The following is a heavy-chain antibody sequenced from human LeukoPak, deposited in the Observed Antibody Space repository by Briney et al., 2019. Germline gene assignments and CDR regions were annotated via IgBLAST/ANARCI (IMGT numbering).Heavy chain of an antibody. J-gene: IGHJ4*02. CDR2: INPSGGST. V-gene: IGHV1-46*01. CDR3: ARLGRDYYGSGSYLSAGPFDY. Sequence: ASVKVSCKASGYTFTSYYMHWVRQAPGQGLEWMGIINPSGGSTSYAQKFQGRVTMTRDTSTSTVYMELSSLRSEDTAVYYCARLGRDYYGSGSYLSAGPFDYWGQGTLVTVSS. D-gene: IGHD3-10*01. CDR1: GYTFTSYY.